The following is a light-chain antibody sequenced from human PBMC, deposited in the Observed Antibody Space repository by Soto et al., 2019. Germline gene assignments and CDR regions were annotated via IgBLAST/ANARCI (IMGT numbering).Light chain of an antibody. V-gene: IGKV3-20*01. Sequence: IILTQSPGTLSLSPGERATLSCRASQSLKRTFLAWYQHKPGQSPRLLISGVSSRAAGVPDRFSGSGSGTDFTLTISRLEHQDSAVYFCQQYDHSPRTLGQGTKVDIK. CDR1: QSLKRTF. CDR3: QQYDHSPRT. J-gene: IGKJ1*01. CDR2: GVS.